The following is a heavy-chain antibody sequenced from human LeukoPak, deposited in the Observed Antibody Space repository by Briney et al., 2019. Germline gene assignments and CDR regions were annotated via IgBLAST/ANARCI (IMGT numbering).Heavy chain of an antibody. D-gene: IGHD3-22*01. CDR1: GGSFSGYY. CDR2: INHSGST. CDR3: AVTYYYDSSGYRDFDY. V-gene: IGHV4-34*01. J-gene: IGHJ4*02. Sequence: PSETLSLTCAVYGGSFSGYYWSWIRQPPGKGLEWIGEINHSGSTNYNPSLTSRVTISVDTSKNQFSLKLSSVTAADTAVYYCAVTYYYDSSGYRDFDYWGQGTLVTVSS.